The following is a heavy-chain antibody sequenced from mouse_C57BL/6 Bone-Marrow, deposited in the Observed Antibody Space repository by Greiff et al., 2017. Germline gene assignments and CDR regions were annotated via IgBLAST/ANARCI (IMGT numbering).Heavy chain of an antibody. CDR2: ISSGGSYT. CDR1: GFTFSSYG. J-gene: IGHJ4*01. CDR3: ARQGYYAMDY. Sequence: EVMLVESGGDLVKPGGSLKLSCAASGFTFSSYGMSWVRQTPDKRLEWVATISSGGSYTYYPDSVKGRFTISRDNAKNTLYLQMSSLKSEDTAMYYCARQGYYAMDYWGQGTSVTVSS. V-gene: IGHV5-6*01.